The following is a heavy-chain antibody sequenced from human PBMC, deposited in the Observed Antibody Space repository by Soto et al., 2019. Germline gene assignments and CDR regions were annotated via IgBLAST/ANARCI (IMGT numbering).Heavy chain of an antibody. CDR1: GFIFSEST. CDR3: VKQAHGLDGVAFDY. Sequence: HPXGSLRLSCSASGFIFSESTIYWVRQVPGKGLEAISAVSTSGRSTYYADSVKDRFTISRDNSKNTLFLQMGSLRPEDTAIYYCVKQAHGLDGVAFDYWGQGTQVTVSS. V-gene: IGHV3-64D*06. CDR2: VSTSGRST. D-gene: IGHD2-15*01. J-gene: IGHJ4*02.